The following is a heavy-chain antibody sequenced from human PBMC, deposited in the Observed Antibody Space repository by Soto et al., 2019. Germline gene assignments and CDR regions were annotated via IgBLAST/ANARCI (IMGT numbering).Heavy chain of an antibody. D-gene: IGHD3-9*01. Sequence: ASVKVSCKASGGTFSSYAISWVRQAPGQGLEWMGGIIPIFGTANYAQKFQGRVTITADESTSTAYMELGSLRSEDTAVYYCAGGARLRYFDWLSDHYFDYWGQGTLVTVSS. CDR3: AGGARLRYFDWLSDHYFDY. J-gene: IGHJ4*02. V-gene: IGHV1-69*13. CDR2: IIPIFGTA. CDR1: GGTFSSYA.